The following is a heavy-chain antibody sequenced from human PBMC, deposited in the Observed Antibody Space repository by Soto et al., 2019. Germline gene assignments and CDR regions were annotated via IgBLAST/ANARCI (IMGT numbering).Heavy chain of an antibody. CDR3: ARSSYYDSSGYWNPMVFDI. J-gene: IGHJ3*02. V-gene: IGHV1-69*13. D-gene: IGHD3-22*01. CDR1: GGTFSSYA. Sequence: SVKVSCKGSGGTFSSYAISWVRQAPGQGLEWMGGIIPIFGTANYAQKFQGRVTITADESTSTAYMELSSLRSEDTAVYYCARSSYYDSSGYWNPMVFDIWGQGTMVTVSS. CDR2: IIPIFGTA.